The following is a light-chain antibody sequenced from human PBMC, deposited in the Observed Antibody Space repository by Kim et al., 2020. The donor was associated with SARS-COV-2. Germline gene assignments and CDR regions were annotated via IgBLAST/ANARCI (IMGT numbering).Light chain of an antibody. CDR3: AAWDDSLNGHLE. CDR2: SNN. V-gene: IGLV1-44*01. Sequence: QRVSISCSGSSSNIGSNAVNWYQQLPGAAPKLLIYSNNQRPSGVADRFSCSKSGTSASLAISGLQSEDEADYYCAAWDDSLNGHLEFGGGTQLTVL. J-gene: IGLJ2*01. CDR1: SSNIGSNA.